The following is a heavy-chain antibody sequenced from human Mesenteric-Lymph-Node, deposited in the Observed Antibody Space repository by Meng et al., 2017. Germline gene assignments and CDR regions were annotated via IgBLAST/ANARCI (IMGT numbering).Heavy chain of an antibody. J-gene: IGHJ4*02. CDR1: GYTFTDNY. CDR2: VSPKTGDT. V-gene: IGHV1-2*02. CDR3: ARDGGSFDY. D-gene: IGHD3-16*01. Sequence: ASVKVSCKPSGYTFTDNYIHWVRQAPGQGLEWMGWVSPKTGDTHYAQNLRGRVTMTWDTSIVTASMQLNSLRSDDTAVYYCARDGGSFDYWGQGTLVTVSS.